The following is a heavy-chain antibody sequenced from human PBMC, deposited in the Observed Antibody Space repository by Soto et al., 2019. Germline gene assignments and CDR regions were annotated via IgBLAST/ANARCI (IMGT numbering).Heavy chain of an antibody. Sequence: EVQLVESGGGLVQPGGSLRLSCAASGFTFSSYWMHWVRQAPGKGLVWVSRIYTDGSRADYADSVKGRFTISRDNAKNTVYLQVNSLGAEDTAVYYCARGARNYYYVDYWGQGTLVTVSS. V-gene: IGHV3-74*01. CDR2: IYTDGSRA. J-gene: IGHJ4*02. CDR3: ARGARNYYYVDY. CDR1: GFTFSSYW. D-gene: IGHD1-7*01.